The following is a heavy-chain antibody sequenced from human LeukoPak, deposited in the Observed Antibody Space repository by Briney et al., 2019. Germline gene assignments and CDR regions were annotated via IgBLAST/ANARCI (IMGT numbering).Heavy chain of an antibody. CDR2: IYYSGST. D-gene: IGHD3-10*01. CDR3: ATVAVIRGVTYFDY. V-gene: IGHV4-59*01. Sequence: SETLSLTCTVSGGSISSYYWSWIRQPPGKGLEWIGYIYYSGSTNYNPSLKSRVTISVDTSKNQFSLKLSSVTAADTAVYYCATVAVIRGVTYFDYWGQGTLVTVSS. J-gene: IGHJ4*02. CDR1: GGSISSYY.